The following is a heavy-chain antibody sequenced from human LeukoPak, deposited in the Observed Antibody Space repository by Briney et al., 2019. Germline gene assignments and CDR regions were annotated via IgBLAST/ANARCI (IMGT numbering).Heavy chain of an antibody. J-gene: IGHJ4*02. Sequence: GGSLRLSCTVSGFTVSSNSMSWVRQAPGKGLEWVSSISSSSSYIYYADSVKGRFTISRDNAKNSLYLQMNSLRAEDTAVYYCARGSGSSPLLHYWGQGTLVTVSS. CDR1: GFTVSSNS. D-gene: IGHD6-6*01. V-gene: IGHV3-21*01. CDR3: ARGSGSSPLLHY. CDR2: ISSSSSYI.